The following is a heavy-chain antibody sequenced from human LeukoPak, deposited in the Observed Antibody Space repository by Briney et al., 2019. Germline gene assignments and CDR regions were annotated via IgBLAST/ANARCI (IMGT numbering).Heavy chain of an antibody. V-gene: IGHV4-31*03. J-gene: IGHJ3*02. Sequence: SETLSLTCTVSGGSIGSGDYYWTWIRQHPGKGLEWIGYIYYTGSTYYNPSLKSRVTISVDTSKNQFSLKLTSVTAADTAVYYCANSLGSKNAFHIWGQGTMVTVSS. D-gene: IGHD4-11*01. CDR3: ANSLGSKNAFHI. CDR2: IYYTGST. CDR1: GGSIGSGDYY.